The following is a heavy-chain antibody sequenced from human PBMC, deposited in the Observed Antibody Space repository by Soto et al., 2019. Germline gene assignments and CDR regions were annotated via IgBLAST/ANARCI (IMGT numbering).Heavy chain of an antibody. CDR2: INQDGSEK. CDR1: GFTFSSYW. V-gene: IGHV3-7*01. J-gene: IGHJ4*02. CDR3: ARSLDF. Sequence: SGGSLRLSCAASGFTFSSYWTDWVRQAPGKGLEWVAHINQDGSEKHYVDSVKGRFTISRDNAKNSLCLQMSSLTAEDSALYYCARSLDFWGQGTLVTVSS.